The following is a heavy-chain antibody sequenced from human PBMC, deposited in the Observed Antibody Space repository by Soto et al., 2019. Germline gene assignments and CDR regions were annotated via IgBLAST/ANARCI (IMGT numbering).Heavy chain of an antibody. CDR1: GGSISSGSYY. Sequence: PSETLSHTCPVSGGSISSGSYYWSWIRQHPGKDLEWIGYIYDSGSTYYNPSLKSRVTISVDRSKNQFSLKLSSVTAADTAVYYCARVPDRWGQGTLVTVS. CDR3: ARVPDR. J-gene: IGHJ5*02. CDR2: IYDSGST. V-gene: IGHV4-30-2*01. D-gene: IGHD2-2*01.